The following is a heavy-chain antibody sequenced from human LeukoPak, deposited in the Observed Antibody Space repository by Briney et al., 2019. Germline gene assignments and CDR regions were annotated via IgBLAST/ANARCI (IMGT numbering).Heavy chain of an antibody. CDR3: AKEADSSGWYTSLDY. CDR1: GFTFSSYG. V-gene: IGHV3-30*18. D-gene: IGHD6-19*01. J-gene: IGHJ4*02. CDR2: ISYDGSNK. Sequence: GGSLRLSCAASGFTFSSYGMHWVRQAPGKGLEWVAVISYDGSNKYYADSVKGRFTISRDNSKNALYLQMNSLRAEDTAVYYCAKEADSSGWYTSLDYWGQGTLVTVSS.